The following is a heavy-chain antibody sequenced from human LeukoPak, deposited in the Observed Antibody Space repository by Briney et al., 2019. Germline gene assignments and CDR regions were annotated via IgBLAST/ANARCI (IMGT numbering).Heavy chain of an antibody. Sequence: RGSPRLSSAASGCTFSSYSMNWVNNAQGAGRERVSYICCTGSTIYYAYPVRDRFSISRDNAKNSLYLQMNSLRAEDTAVYYCARGSYSSSNYFDYWGQGTLVTVSS. V-gene: IGHV3-48*04. J-gene: IGHJ4*02. D-gene: IGHD6-6*01. CDR3: ARGSYSSSNYFDY. CDR1: GCTFSSYS. CDR2: ICCTGSTI.